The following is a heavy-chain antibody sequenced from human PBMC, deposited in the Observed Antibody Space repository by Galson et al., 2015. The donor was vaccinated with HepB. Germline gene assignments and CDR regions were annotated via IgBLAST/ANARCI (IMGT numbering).Heavy chain of an antibody. J-gene: IGHJ4*02. Sequence: SVKVSCKASGYTFTDYYIHWVRQAPGQGLEWMGRLNPKSGGKNFAQKFQGRVTMTRDTSISTAYMEMSSLRSDDTAFYYCARGSHILVMVSANFDYGGQGTLVTVSS. CDR3: ARGSHILVMVSANFDY. CDR1: GYTFTDYY. D-gene: IGHD2-15*01. V-gene: IGHV1-2*06. CDR2: LNPKSGGK.